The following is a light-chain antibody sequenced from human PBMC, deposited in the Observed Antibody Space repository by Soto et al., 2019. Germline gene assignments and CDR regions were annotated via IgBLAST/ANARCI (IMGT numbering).Light chain of an antibody. CDR2: TNS. CDR3: QSYDSSLSALV. J-gene: IGLJ3*02. CDR1: RSNIGAGYD. Sequence: SVLTQPPSVSGAPGQGVTISCAGTRSNIGAGYDVHWYQQVPGTAPKLLIYTNSNRPSGVPDRFSGSKSGTSASLAITGLQAADEADYYCQSYDSSLSALVFGGGTKLTVL. V-gene: IGLV1-40*01.